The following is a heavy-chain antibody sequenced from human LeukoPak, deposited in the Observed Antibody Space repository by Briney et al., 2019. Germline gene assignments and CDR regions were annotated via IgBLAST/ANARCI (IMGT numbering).Heavy chain of an antibody. Sequence: GASVKVSCTASGGTFSSYAISWVRQAPGQGLEWMGGIIPIFGTANYAQKFQGRVTITADESTSTAYMELSSLRSEDTAVYYCARDGSITIFGVVHSYFDYWGQGTLVTVSS. CDR1: GGTFSSYA. J-gene: IGHJ4*02. CDR3: ARDGSITIFGVVHSYFDY. CDR2: IIPIFGTA. V-gene: IGHV1-69*13. D-gene: IGHD3-3*01.